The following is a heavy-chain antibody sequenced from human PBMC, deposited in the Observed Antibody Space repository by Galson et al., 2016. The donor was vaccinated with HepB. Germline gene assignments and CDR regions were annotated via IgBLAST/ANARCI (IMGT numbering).Heavy chain of an antibody. J-gene: IGHJ4*02. Sequence: QSGAEVTKPGESLRISCKGSRYSFTTYWISWVRQMPGKGLEWMGRIDPSDSYTNYSPSFQGHVSISADKSINTAYIQWSSLKASDTAMYYCALGYGSGTYYNAQFDFWGQGTLVIVSS. V-gene: IGHV5-10-1*01. CDR3: ALGYGSGTYYNAQFDF. CDR1: RYSFTTYW. D-gene: IGHD3-10*01. CDR2: IDPSDSYT.